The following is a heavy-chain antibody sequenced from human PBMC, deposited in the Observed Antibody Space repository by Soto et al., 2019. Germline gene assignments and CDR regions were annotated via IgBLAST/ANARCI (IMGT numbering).Heavy chain of an antibody. V-gene: IGHV1-46*01. CDR2: INPSGGST. D-gene: IGHD3-10*01. Sequence: ASVRVSCRPSGYTCTSCYMPWVQQAPGQGLEWMGIINPSGGSTSYAQKFQGRVTMTRDTSTSTVYMELSSLRSEDTAVYYCARDLLSGYYGSGRGPYHGMDVWGQGTTVTVSS. CDR1: GYTCTSCY. CDR3: ARDLLSGYYGSGRGPYHGMDV. J-gene: IGHJ6*02.